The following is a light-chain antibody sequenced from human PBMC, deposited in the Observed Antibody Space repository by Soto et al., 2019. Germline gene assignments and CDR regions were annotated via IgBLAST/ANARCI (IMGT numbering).Light chain of an antibody. CDR3: QQYKSYTWT. CDR1: QSISSW. CDR2: KAS. J-gene: IGKJ1*01. V-gene: IGKV1-5*03. Sequence: DIQMTQSPSTLSASVGDRVTITFRASQSISSWLAWYQQKPGKAPKLLIYKASSLESGVPSRFSGTRSGTEFTLTISSLQPDDFATYYCQQYKSYTWTFGQGTKVDI.